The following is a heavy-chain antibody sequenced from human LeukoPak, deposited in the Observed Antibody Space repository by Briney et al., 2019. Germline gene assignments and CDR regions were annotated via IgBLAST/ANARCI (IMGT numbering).Heavy chain of an antibody. V-gene: IGHV3-53*01. CDR3: TTDGHRVSAAFDI. Sequence: PGGSLRLSCAASGFTVSRNYMSWVRQAPGKGLEWVSVLYSDGSTYYADSVKGRFTISRDNSKNTLYLQMNSLKTEDTAVYYCTTDGHRVSAAFDIWGQGTMVTVSS. CDR1: GFTVSRNY. CDR2: LYSDGST. J-gene: IGHJ3*02. D-gene: IGHD2-8*01.